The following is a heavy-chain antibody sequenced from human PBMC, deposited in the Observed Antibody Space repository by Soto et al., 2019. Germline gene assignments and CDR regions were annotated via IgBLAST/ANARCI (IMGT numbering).Heavy chain of an antibody. Sequence: SETLSLTCTVSGGSISSNSYYWDWIRQPPGKGLEWIGSMYYSGSTNYNPSLKSRVTISVDKSKNQFSLKLSSVTAADTAVYYCARGGSSSWLRIFHHWGQGTLVTVSS. J-gene: IGHJ1*01. CDR3: ARGGSSSWLRIFHH. D-gene: IGHD6-13*01. CDR2: MYYSGST. V-gene: IGHV4-39*07. CDR1: GGSISSNSYY.